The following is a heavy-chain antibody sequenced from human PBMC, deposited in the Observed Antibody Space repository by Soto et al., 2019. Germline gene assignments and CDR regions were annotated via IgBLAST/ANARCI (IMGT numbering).Heavy chain of an antibody. D-gene: IGHD3-3*01. CDR3: ARGGGDFWSGYYTGNPTFDY. V-gene: IGHV4-59*01. J-gene: IGHJ4*02. CDR1: GGSISSYY. CDR2: IYYSGST. Sequence: QVQLQESGPGLVKPSETLSLTCTVSGGSISSYYWSWIRQPPGKGLEWIGYIYYSGSTNYNPSLKSRVTISVDTSKNQFSLKLSSVTAADTAVYYCARGGGDFWSGYYTGNPTFDYWGQGTLVTVSS.